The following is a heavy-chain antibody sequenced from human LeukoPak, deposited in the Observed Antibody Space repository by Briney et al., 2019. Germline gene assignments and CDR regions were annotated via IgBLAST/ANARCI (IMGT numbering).Heavy chain of an antibody. J-gene: IGHJ6*03. Sequence: ASVKVSCKASGGTFSSYAISWVRQAPGQGLEWMGGIIPIFGTANYAQKLQGRVTMTTDTSTSTAYMELRSLRSDDTAVYYCARTPTRLWYYYYYMDVWGKGTTVTVSS. CDR3: ARTPTRLWYYYYYMDV. V-gene: IGHV1-69*05. D-gene: IGHD3-16*01. CDR2: IIPIFGTA. CDR1: GGTFSSYA.